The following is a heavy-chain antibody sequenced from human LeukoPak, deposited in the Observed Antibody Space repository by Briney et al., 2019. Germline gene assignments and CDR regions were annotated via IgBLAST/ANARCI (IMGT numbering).Heavy chain of an antibody. CDR3: XRXXMXXAXXGXFYY. V-gene: IGHV3-7*03. CDR1: GFTFSSYW. J-gene: IGHJ4*02. D-gene: IGHD6-13*01. CDR2: IKQDGSEK. Sequence: SXAAXGFTFSSYWMSWVRQAPGKGLEWVANIKQDGSEKYYVDSVKGRFTISRDNAKNSLYLQMNRLRAEDTGVYYCXRXXMXXAXXGXFYYWGXGXLVTVSS.